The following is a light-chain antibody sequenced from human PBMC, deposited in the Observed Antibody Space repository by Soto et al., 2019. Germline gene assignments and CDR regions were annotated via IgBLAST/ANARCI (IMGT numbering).Light chain of an antibody. J-gene: IGLJ1*01. CDR3: CYYARRSYV. V-gene: IGLV2-11*01. Sequence: QSGLTQPRSVSGSPGQSVTISCTGTSSDVGAYNYVSWYQQHPGKAPKVMIYDVTKRPSGVPERFSASKSGHTASLTLSGLQAEDEADYYCCYYARRSYVFGAGTKVTVL. CDR1: SSDVGAYNY. CDR2: DVT.